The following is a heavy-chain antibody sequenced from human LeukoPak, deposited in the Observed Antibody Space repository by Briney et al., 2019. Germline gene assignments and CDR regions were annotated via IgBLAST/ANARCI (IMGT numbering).Heavy chain of an antibody. CDR2: INPNSGGT. CDR3: ARGGCSSTSCYAGPFDY. D-gene: IGHD2-2*01. Sequence: ASVKVSCKASGYTFTSYYMHWVRQAPGQGLEWMGWINPNSGGTNYAQKFQGRVTMTRDTSISTAYMELSRLRSDDTAVYYCARGGCSSTSCYAGPFDYWGQGTLVTVSS. CDR1: GYTFTSYY. V-gene: IGHV1-2*02. J-gene: IGHJ4*02.